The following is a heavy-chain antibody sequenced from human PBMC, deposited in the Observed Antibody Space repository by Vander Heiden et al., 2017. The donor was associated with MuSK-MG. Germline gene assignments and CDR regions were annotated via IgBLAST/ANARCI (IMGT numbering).Heavy chain of an antibody. Sequence: QITLKESGPTLVKPTQTLTLTCTFSGFSLSTGGVGVGWIRQPPGKALEWLALIYWNDDKRYSPSLKSRLTITKDTSKNQVVLTMTNMDPVDTATYYCAHGLNYGGNRPEFDYWGQGTLVTVSS. CDR3: AHGLNYGGNRPEFDY. V-gene: IGHV2-5*01. CDR2: IYWNDDK. D-gene: IGHD4-17*01. J-gene: IGHJ4*02. CDR1: GFSLSTGGVG.